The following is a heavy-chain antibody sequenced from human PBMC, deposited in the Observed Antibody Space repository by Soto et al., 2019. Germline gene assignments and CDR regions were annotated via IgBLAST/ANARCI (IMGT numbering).Heavy chain of an antibody. Sequence: SETLSLTCTVSGGSISSGGYYWSWIRQHPGKGLEWIGYIYYSGRTYYNPSLHSRVSIAVDTTENQFSLKLTSVTAADTSVYSCARGSFSSSPSWFAPWGLGTLVSVSS. CDR3: ARGSFSSSPSWFAP. D-gene: IGHD6-19*01. CDR1: GGSISSGGYY. CDR2: IYYSGRT. J-gene: IGHJ5*02. V-gene: IGHV4-31*03.